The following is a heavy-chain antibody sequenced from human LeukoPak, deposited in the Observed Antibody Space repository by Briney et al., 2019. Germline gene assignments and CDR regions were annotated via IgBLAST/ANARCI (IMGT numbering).Heavy chain of an antibody. D-gene: IGHD4-17*01. J-gene: IGHJ4*02. CDR1: GFTFSSYS. V-gene: IGHV3-21*01. Sequence: KSGGSLRLSCAASGFTFSSYSMNWVRQAPGKGLEWVSSISSSSSYIYHADSVKGRFTISRDNAKNSLYLQMNSLRAEDTAVYYCAREDTVTDFDYWGQGTLVTVSS. CDR3: AREDTVTDFDY. CDR2: ISSSSSYI.